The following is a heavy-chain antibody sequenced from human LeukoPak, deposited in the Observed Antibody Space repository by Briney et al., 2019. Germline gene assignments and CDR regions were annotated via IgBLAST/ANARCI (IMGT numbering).Heavy chain of an antibody. D-gene: IGHD6-6*01. Sequence: ASVMVSCKASGGTFSSYAISWVRQAPGQGLEWMGRIIPIFGIANYAQKFQGRVTITADKSTSTAYMELSSLRSEDTAVYYCAREGSSSEPYWGLGTLVTVSS. CDR3: AREGSSSEPY. J-gene: IGHJ4*02. CDR1: GGTFSSYA. CDR2: IIPIFGIA. V-gene: IGHV1-69*04.